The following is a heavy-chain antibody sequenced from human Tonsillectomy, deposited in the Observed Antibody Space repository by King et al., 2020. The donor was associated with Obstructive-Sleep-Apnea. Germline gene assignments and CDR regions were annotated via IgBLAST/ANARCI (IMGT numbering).Heavy chain of an antibody. CDR3: AKDHHSSSWSYDY. V-gene: IGHV3-30*18. J-gene: IGHJ4*02. Sequence: QLVQSGGGVVQPGRSLRLSCAASGFTFSSYGMHWVRQAPGKGLDGVSVISYDGINKYYADSVKGRFTISRDNSKNTLELQMNSLRAEDTAVYYCAKDHHSSSWSYDYWGQGTLVTVSS. D-gene: IGHD6-13*01. CDR2: ISYDGINK. CDR1: GFTFSSYG.